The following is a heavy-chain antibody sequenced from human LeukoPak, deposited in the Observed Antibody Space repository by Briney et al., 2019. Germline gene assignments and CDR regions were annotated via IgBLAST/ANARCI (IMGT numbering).Heavy chain of an antibody. J-gene: IGHJ4*02. Sequence: SETLSLTCTVSGGSISSGFYYWGWIRQPPGKGLEWIGSIYYSGTTYYNPSLKSRVTISVDTSRNQFSLKLSSVTAADTAVYYCARHDSSGYYWFDYWGQGTLVTVSS. CDR2: IYYSGTT. D-gene: IGHD3-22*01. V-gene: IGHV4-39*01. CDR3: ARHDSSGYYWFDY. CDR1: GGSISSGFYY.